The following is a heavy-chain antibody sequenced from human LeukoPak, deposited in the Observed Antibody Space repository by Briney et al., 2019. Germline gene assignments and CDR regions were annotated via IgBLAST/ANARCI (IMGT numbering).Heavy chain of an antibody. J-gene: IGHJ4*02. CDR2: INLDGSER. CDR3: GRVIAGAIDY. Sequence: GSLLLSCAASGFTFSGHSMTWVRQAPGKGLEWVANINLDGSERFYVDFVKGRFTISRDNADNSMYLQMNSLRAEDTAVYYCGRVIAGAIDYWGQGTLVTVSS. D-gene: IGHD6-13*01. V-gene: IGHV3-7*01. CDR1: GFTFSGHS.